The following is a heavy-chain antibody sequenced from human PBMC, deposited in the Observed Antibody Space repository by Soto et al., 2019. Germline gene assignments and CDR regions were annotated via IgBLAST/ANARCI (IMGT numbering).Heavy chain of an antibody. J-gene: IGHJ4*02. Sequence: EGQLVESGGGLVKPGGSLKLSCEGSGLTFSDAYMSWVRQAPGKGLEWVGRIKTKTDGGATEYAAPVKGRFNISRDDSKTTLYVEIKSLKTEDTDVYYCTTDRPSRLRKPRVWGQGTLVTVSS. CDR3: TTDRPSRLRKPRV. CDR1: GLTFSDAY. CDR2: IKTKTDGGAT. D-gene: IGHD4-17*01. V-gene: IGHV3-15*01.